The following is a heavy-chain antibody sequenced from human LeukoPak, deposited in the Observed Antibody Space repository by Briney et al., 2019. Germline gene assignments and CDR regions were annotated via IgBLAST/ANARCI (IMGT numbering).Heavy chain of an antibody. J-gene: IGHJ4*02. V-gene: IGHV1-2*02. CDR1: VYTFTAYY. D-gene: IGHD6-19*01. Sequence: ASVKLSCKASVYTFTAYYMHWVRQAPGQGLEWMGWINHKSGGTKYAQKSQGRVTMTRDTSISTDYMELRRLRSDDTAVYYCARLPSPGKVAVAGTEDYWGQGTLVTVSS. CDR3: ARLPSPGKVAVAGTEDY. CDR2: INHKSGGT.